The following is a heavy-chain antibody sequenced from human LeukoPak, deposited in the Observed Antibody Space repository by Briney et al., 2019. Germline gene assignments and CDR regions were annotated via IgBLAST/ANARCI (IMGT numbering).Heavy chain of an antibody. CDR3: ARKRIAAAGTGNWFDP. CDR1: GYTFTSYY. V-gene: IGHV1-46*01. D-gene: IGHD6-13*01. Sequence: ASVKASCKASGYTFTSYYMHWVRQAPGQGLEWMGIINPSSGTTTYAQNFQGRVTMTRVTSTSTVYMELSGLRSEDTAVYYCARKRIAAAGTGNWFDPWGQGTLVTVSS. J-gene: IGHJ5*02. CDR2: INPSSGTT.